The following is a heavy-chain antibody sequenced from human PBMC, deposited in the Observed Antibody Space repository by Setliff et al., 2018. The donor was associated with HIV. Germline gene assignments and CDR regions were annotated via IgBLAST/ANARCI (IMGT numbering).Heavy chain of an antibody. J-gene: IGHJ5*02. V-gene: IGHV4-39*07. D-gene: IGHD6-13*01. CDR2: IYHSGNT. Sequence: ASETLSLTCSVYGASISNSNSYWGWIRQPPGKRLEWIGEIYHSGNTYYNPSLKSRVTISVDTSKNQFSLRLSSVTAADTAVYYCATGGDSSSWYWGRWFDPWGQGTLVTVSS. CDR3: ATGGDSSSWYWGRWFDP. CDR1: GASISNSNSY.